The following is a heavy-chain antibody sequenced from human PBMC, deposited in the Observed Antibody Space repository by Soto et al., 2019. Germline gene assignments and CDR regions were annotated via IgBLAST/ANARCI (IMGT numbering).Heavy chain of an antibody. CDR1: GFSLTTSGVG. Sequence: QITLNESGPTPVKPRQTLTLTCTFSGFSLTTSGVGVGWIRQSPGKAPEWLALIYWDDCKRYSPSLKSRLTITKDTSKNQVVLTMADLDPADTATYYCAHRVLRTVFGLVTTTAIYFDFWGQGTPVAVSS. V-gene: IGHV2-5*02. CDR3: AHRVLRTVFGLVTTTAIYFDF. CDR2: IYWDDCK. J-gene: IGHJ4*02. D-gene: IGHD3-3*01.